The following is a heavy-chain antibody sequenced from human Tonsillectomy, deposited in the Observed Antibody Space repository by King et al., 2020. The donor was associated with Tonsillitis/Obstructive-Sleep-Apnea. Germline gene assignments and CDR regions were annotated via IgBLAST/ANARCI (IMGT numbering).Heavy chain of an antibody. V-gene: IGHV3-23*04. Sequence: VQLVESGGGLVQPGGSLRLPCAASGFTFSSYAMSWVRQAPGKGLEWVPAISGSGGSTYYADSVKGRFTISRDNSKNTLYLKMNSLRAEDTAVYYCAKDRRRITIFGVVRSFYMDVWGKGTTVTVSS. CDR2: ISGSGGST. CDR1: GFTFSSYA. CDR3: AKDRRRITIFGVVRSFYMDV. D-gene: IGHD3-3*01. J-gene: IGHJ6*03.